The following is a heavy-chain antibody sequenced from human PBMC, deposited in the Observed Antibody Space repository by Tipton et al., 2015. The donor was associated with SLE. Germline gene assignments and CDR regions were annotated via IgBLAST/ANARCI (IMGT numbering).Heavy chain of an antibody. V-gene: IGHV4-34*01. D-gene: IGHD6-19*01. CDR1: GGSFSGYY. J-gene: IGHJ3*02. CDR3: AISPEAVAGDAAFEI. CDR2: INHSGST. Sequence: TLSLTCAVYGGSFSGYYWSWIRQPPGKGLEWIGEINHSGSTNYNPSLKSRVTISVDTSKNQFSLKLSSVTAADTAVYYCAISPEAVAGDAAFEIWGQGTMVTVSS.